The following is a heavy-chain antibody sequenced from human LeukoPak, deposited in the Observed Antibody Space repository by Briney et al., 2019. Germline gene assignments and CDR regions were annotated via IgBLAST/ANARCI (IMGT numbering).Heavy chain of an antibody. CDR3: ARDRDYTGNGWFDP. J-gene: IGHJ5*02. CDR2: ISYDGSNK. CDR1: GFTFSGYA. Sequence: PGGSLRLSCAASGFTFSGYALHWVRQAPGKGLEWVAVISYDGSNKYYADSVKGRFTISRDNSRNTLYVQMSSLTAEDTAVYYCARDRDYTGNGWFDPWGQGTLVTVSS. D-gene: IGHD4-23*01. V-gene: IGHV3-30*04.